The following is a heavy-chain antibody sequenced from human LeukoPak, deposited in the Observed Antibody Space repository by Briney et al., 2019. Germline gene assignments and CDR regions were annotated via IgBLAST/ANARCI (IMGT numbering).Heavy chain of an antibody. CDR2: ISGSGSTT. J-gene: IGHJ3*02. V-gene: IGHV3-23*01. CDR3: ARPRLEYCSGGSCFDAFDI. CDR1: GFTFSSYA. Sequence: GGPLRLSCEASGFTFSSYAMNWVRQAPGKGLEWVSAISGSGSTTYYADSVKGRFTISRDNSKNTLFLQMNGLTAEDTAIYSCARPRLEYCSGGSCFDAFDIWGQGTMVTVSS. D-gene: IGHD2-15*01.